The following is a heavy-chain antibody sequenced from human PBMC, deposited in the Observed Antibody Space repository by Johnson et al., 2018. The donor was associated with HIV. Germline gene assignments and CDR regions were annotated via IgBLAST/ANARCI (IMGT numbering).Heavy chain of an antibody. CDR3: TTGVSVGVTPGREIDAFDI. D-gene: IGHD2-21*02. J-gene: IGHJ3*02. Sequence: QVQLVESGGGVVQPGRSLRLSCAASGFTFSSYGMHWVRQAPAKGLEWVAVISYDGSNKYYADSVKGRFTISRDNSKNTLYLQMNSLRAEDTAVYYCTTGVSVGVTPGREIDAFDIWGQGTMVTVSS. V-gene: IGHV3-30*04. CDR1: GFTFSSYG. CDR2: ISYDGSNK.